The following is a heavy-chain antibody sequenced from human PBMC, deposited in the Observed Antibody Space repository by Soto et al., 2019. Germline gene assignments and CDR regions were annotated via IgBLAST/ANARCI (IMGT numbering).Heavy chain of an antibody. CDR3: ARVSPVSVYSSSWFYYFDY. V-gene: IGHV1-69*13. Sequence: ASVKVSCKASGGTFSSYAISWVRQAPGQGLEWMGGIIPIFGTANYAQKFQGRVTITADESTSTAYMELSSLRSEDTAVYYCARVSPVSVYSSSWFYYFDYWGQGTLVTSPQ. CDR1: GGTFSSYA. J-gene: IGHJ4*02. CDR2: IIPIFGTA. D-gene: IGHD6-13*01.